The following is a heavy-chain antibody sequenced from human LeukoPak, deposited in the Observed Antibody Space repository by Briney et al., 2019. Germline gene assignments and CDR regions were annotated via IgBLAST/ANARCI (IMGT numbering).Heavy chain of an antibody. D-gene: IGHD6-19*01. CDR2: VYYTGNT. CDR3: ARLRAMAGHRGGFDF. J-gene: IGHJ3*01. Sequence: PSETLSLTCTVSGDSISYHNYYWDWIRQPPGQGLEWIGTVYYTGNTYYNSSLKSRVAISVDTSKNQFFLQLSSMTAADTAVYYCARLRAMAGHRGGFDFWGQGTMVTVSS. CDR1: GDSISYHNYY. V-gene: IGHV4-39*01.